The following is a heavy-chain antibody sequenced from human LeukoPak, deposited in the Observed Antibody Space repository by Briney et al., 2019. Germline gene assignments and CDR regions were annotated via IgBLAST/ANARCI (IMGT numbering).Heavy chain of an antibody. Sequence: PGGSLGLSCAASGFTFSSYDMNWVRQAPGKGLEWVSYISSGSSTMYYADSVKGRFTIPRDNSKNTLYLQMNSLRAEDTAVYYCAKLRGAARPYYFDYWGQGTLVTVSS. CDR2: ISSGSSTM. CDR1: GFTFSSYD. V-gene: IGHV3-48*01. D-gene: IGHD6-6*01. CDR3: AKLRGAARPYYFDY. J-gene: IGHJ4*02.